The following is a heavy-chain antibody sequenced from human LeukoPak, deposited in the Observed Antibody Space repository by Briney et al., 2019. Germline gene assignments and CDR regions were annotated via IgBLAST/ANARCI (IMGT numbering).Heavy chain of an antibody. CDR1: GFTFSSYS. J-gene: IGHJ4*02. Sequence: GSLRLSCAASGFTFSSYSMNWVRQAPGKGLEWVSSISSSSSYIYYADSVKGRFTISRDNAKNSLYLQMNSLRAEDTAVYYCAREPPGPNYYFDYWGQGTLVTVSS. CDR2: ISSSSSYI. CDR3: AREPPGPNYYFDY. V-gene: IGHV3-21*01.